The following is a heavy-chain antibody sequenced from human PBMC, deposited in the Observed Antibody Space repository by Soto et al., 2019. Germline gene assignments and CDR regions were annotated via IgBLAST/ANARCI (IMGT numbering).Heavy chain of an antibody. J-gene: IGHJ3*02. Sequence: SETLSLTCTVSGGSVSSGSYYWSWIRQPPGKGLEWIGYIYYSGSTNYNPSLKSRVTISVDTSKNQFSLKLSSVTAADTAVYYCERGSDPNDAFDIWGQGKMVTVS. D-gene: IGHD3-16*02. CDR3: ERGSDPNDAFDI. CDR1: GGSVSSGSYY. CDR2: IYYSGST. V-gene: IGHV4-61*01.